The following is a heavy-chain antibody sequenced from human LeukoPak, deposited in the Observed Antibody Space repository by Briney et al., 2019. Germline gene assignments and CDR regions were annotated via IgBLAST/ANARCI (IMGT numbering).Heavy chain of an antibody. J-gene: IGHJ4*02. CDR1: GGSFSGYY. V-gene: IGHV4-34*01. CDR2: INHSGST. D-gene: IGHD3-22*01. Sequence: SETLSLTCAVYGGSFSGYYWSWIRQPPGKGLEWIGEINHSGSTNYNPSPKSRVTISVDTSKNQFSLKLSSVTAADTTVYYCARHSYYYDSSGYSYFDYWGQGTLVTVSS. CDR3: ARHSYYYDSSGYSYFDY.